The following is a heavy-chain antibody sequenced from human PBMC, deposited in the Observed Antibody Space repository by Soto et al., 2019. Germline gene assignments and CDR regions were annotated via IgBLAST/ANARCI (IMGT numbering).Heavy chain of an antibody. CDR1: GGSFSGYY. V-gene: IGHV4-34*01. J-gene: IGHJ5*02. CDR3: ARGGAGSYYRFYLNWFDP. CDR2: INHSGST. Sequence: SETLSLTCAVYGGSFSGYYWSWIRQPPGKGLEWIGEINHSGSTNYNPSLKSRVTISVDTSKNQFSLKLSSVTATDTAVYYCARGGAGSYYRFYLNWFDPWGQGTLVTVSS. D-gene: IGHD3-10*01.